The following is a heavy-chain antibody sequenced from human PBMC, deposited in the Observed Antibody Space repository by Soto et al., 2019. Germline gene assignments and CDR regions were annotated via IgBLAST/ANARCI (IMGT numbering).Heavy chain of an antibody. CDR2: IPNNGSP. CDR3: ARIGWGGDS. CDR1: GGSVRTGSYH. D-gene: IGHD7-27*01. J-gene: IGHJ4*02. V-gene: IGHV4-61*01. Sequence: QVQLQESGPGRVKPSETLSLTCSVSGGSVRTGSYHWSWIRQHPGKGLEWIGFIPNNGSPDYNPYLKSRVVVSIDRSKNQFSLKVNSVTAADTAVYFCARIGWGGDSWGQGTLVTVSS.